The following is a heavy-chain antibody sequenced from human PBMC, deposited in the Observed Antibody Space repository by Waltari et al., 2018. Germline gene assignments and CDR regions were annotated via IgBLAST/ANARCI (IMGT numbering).Heavy chain of an antibody. V-gene: IGHV3-48*03. CDR1: GFTFSTYE. CDR2: ISSSGSSI. J-gene: IGHJ4*02. D-gene: IGHD4-17*01. CDR3: ARDHGDNPAI. Sequence: EVQLVESGGGLVQPGRSLRLSCVASGFTFSTYEMDWVRQAPGKGLEWVSYISSSGSSIYYADSVKGRFTISRDNAKTSLYLQMNSLRAEDTAVYYCARDHGDNPAIWGQGTLVTVAS.